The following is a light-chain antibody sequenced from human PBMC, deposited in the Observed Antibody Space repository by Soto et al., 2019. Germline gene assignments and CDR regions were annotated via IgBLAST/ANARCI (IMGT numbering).Light chain of an antibody. CDR1: QRVSANY. Sequence: ETVLTQSPGTLSLSPGETATLSCRASQRVSANYLAWYQHKPGQAPRLLIYDASTRATGTPDRFSGTGSGTDFTLTIRRLEPEDFALYYCQQYGDSRQVTFGGGTKVEIK. J-gene: IGKJ4*01. CDR2: DAS. CDR3: QQYGDSRQVT. V-gene: IGKV3-20*01.